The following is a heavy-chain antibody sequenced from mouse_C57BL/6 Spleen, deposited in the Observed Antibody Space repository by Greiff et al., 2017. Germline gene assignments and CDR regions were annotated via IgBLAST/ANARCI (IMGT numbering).Heavy chain of an antibody. CDR3: ARGSSGPYYFDY. CDR1: GFTFSSYG. J-gene: IGHJ2*01. D-gene: IGHD3-2*02. CDR2: ISSGGSYT. V-gene: IGHV5-6*01. Sequence: EVNVVESGGDLVKPGGSLKLSCAASGFTFSSYGMSWVRQTPDKRLEWVATISSGGSYTYYPDSVKGRFTIDRDNAKNTLYLQMSSLKSEDTAMYYCARGSSGPYYFDYWGQGTTLTVSS.